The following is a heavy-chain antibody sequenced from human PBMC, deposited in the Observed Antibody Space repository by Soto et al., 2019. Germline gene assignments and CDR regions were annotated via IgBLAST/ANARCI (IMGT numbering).Heavy chain of an antibody. V-gene: IGHV3-53*02. J-gene: IGHJ4*02. Sequence: EVQLVETGGGLIQPGGSLRLSCVASGFSVSSNYMSWVRQAPGRGLEWVSVIFAGGSPYYADSVKGRFTISRDNSKNTLYIQMNSLRAEDTAMYYCTRDLPGYGSSWPREWGQGTLVTVSS. CDR2: IFAGGSP. CDR1: GFSVSSNY. D-gene: IGHD6-13*01. CDR3: TRDLPGYGSSWPRE.